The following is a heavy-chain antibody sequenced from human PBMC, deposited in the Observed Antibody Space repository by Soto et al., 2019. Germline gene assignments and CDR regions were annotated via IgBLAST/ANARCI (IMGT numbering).Heavy chain of an antibody. Sequence: ASVKVSCKASGGTFSSYTISWVRQAPGQGLEWMGRIIPILGIANYAQKFQGRVTITAAKSTSTAYMELSSLRSEDTAVYYCARVYCSSTSCSWGGNWFDPWGQGTLVTVSS. D-gene: IGHD2-2*01. V-gene: IGHV1-69*02. J-gene: IGHJ5*02. CDR2: IIPILGIA. CDR1: GGTFSSYT. CDR3: ARVYCSSTSCSWGGNWFDP.